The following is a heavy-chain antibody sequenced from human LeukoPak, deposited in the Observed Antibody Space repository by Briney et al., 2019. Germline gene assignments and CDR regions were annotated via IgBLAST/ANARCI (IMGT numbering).Heavy chain of an antibody. V-gene: IGHV4-34*01. Sequence: SETLSLTCAVYGGSFSGYYWSWIRQPPGKGLEWIGEINHSGSTNYNPSLKSRVTISVDTSKNQFSLKLSSVTAADTAVYYCGRGRDSSGYDLDYWGQGTLVTVSS. D-gene: IGHD3-22*01. CDR2: INHSGST. CDR1: GGSFSGYY. J-gene: IGHJ4*02. CDR3: GRGRDSSGYDLDY.